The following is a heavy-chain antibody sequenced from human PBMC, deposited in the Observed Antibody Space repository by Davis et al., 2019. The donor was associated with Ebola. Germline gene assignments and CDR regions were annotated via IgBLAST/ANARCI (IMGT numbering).Heavy chain of an antibody. D-gene: IGHD6-6*01. Sequence: SVKVSCKASGGTFSSYAISWVRQAPGQGLEWMGGIIPILGIANYAQKSQGRVTITADESTSTAYMDLGSLRSEDTAVYYCASGLVRGESYWYFDLWGRGTLVTVSS. CDR2: IIPILGIA. CDR1: GGTFSSYA. V-gene: IGHV1-69*10. J-gene: IGHJ2*01. CDR3: ASGLVRGESYWYFDL.